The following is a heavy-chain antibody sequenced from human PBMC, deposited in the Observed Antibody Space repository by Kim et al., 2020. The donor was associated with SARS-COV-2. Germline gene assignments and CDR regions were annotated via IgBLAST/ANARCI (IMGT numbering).Heavy chain of an antibody. Sequence: YYADSVKGRFTISRDNSKNTLYLQMNSLRAEDTAVYYCARDRDSSSYMDVWGKGTTVTVSS. V-gene: IGHV3-30*01. CDR3: ARDRDSSSYMDV. D-gene: IGHD6-13*01. J-gene: IGHJ6*03.